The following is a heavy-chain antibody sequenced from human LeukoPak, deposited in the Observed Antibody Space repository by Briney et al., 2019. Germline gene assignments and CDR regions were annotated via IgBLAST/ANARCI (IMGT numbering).Heavy chain of an antibody. CDR2: LSGSGDKT. CDR1: GFTFRSYA. V-gene: IGHV3-23*01. Sequence: GGSLRLSCAASGFTFRSYAMSWVRQAPGKGLEWVSALSGSGDKTFYADSVKGRSTISRDNAKNTLYLQMRSLMTEDTAVYYCAKDLNYAFDYWGQGTLVTVSS. CDR3: AKDLNYAFDY. D-gene: IGHD2-2*01. J-gene: IGHJ4*02.